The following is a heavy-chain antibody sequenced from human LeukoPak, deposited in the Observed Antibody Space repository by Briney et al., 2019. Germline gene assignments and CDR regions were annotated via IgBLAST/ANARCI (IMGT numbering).Heavy chain of an antibody. CDR2: ISYDGSNK. J-gene: IGHJ3*02. D-gene: IGHD1-26*01. Sequence: GGSLRLSCAASGFTFSSYGMHWVRQAPGKGLEWVAVISYDGSNKYYADSVKGRFTISRDNSKSTLYLQMNGLRAEDTAVYYCAKETGSYHDAFDIWGQGTMVTVSS. V-gene: IGHV3-30*18. CDR1: GFTFSSYG. CDR3: AKETGSYHDAFDI.